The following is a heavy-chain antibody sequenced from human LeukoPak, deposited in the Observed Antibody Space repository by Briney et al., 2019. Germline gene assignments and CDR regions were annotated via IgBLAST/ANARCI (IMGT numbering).Heavy chain of an antibody. CDR1: GFSFSDSY. CDR3: ARGATDTTRWFDP. CDR2: ISGSGSDI. Sequence: PGGSLRLSCVVSGFSFSDSYMTWIRQTPGKGLEWLAYISGSGSDIYYADSVKGRFTISRDNAKNSLYLQMNGLRAEDTAAYYCARGATDTTRWFDPWGQGTLVTVSS. J-gene: IGHJ5*02. V-gene: IGHV3-11*04. D-gene: IGHD1-7*01.